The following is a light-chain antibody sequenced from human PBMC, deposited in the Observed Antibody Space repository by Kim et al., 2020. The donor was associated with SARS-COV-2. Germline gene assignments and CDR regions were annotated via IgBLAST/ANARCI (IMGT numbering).Light chain of an antibody. CDR1: QTITGSC. V-gene: IGKV3-20*01. CDR3: QQCGSSLT. J-gene: IGKJ4*01. Sequence: LSPGERATLSCRASQTITGSCLAWYQQKPGQPPSLLIHRASRRAEGIPERFSASGFGTDFTLTVSRLEPEDFAVYYCQQCGSSLTFCGGTKVDIK. CDR2: RAS.